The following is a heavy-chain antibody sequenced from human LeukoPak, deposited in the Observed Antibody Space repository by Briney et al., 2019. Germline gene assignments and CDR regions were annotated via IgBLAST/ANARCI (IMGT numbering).Heavy chain of an antibody. J-gene: IGHJ4*02. CDR2: ISGSGGST. CDR1: GFTFSSYA. CDR3: ASLMGYCSSTSCQNFDY. Sequence: PGGSLRLSCAASGFTFSSYAMSWVCQAPGKGLEWVSAISGSGGSTYYADSVKGRFTISRDNSKNTPYLQMNSLRAEDTAVYYCASLMGYCSSTSCQNFDYWGQGTLVTVSS. D-gene: IGHD2-2*01. V-gene: IGHV3-23*01.